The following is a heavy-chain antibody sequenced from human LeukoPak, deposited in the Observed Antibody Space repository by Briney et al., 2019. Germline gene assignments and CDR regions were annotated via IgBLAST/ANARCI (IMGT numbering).Heavy chain of an antibody. J-gene: IGHJ6*03. Sequence: GGSLRLSCAASGFTFSSYSMNWVRQAPGKGLEWVSSITSTGRYIFYADSLKGRFTISRDNAKNSLYLQMNSLRAEDTAVYYCARKYCSSTSCYFTNMDVWGKGTTVTVSS. V-gene: IGHV3-21*01. D-gene: IGHD2-2*01. CDR2: ITSTGRYI. CDR3: ARKYCSSTSCYFTNMDV. CDR1: GFTFSSYS.